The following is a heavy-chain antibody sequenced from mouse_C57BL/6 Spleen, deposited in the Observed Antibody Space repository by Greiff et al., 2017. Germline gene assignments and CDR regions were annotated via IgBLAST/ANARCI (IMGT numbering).Heavy chain of an antibody. D-gene: IGHD1-1*01. V-gene: IGHV5-17*01. CDR3: ASDYGSYWYFDG. J-gene: IGHJ1*03. CDR1: GFTFSDYG. CDR2: ISSGSSTI. Sequence: EVKLVESGGGLVKPGGSLKLSCAASGFTFSDYGMHWVRQAPEKGLEWVAYISSGSSTIYYADTVKGRFTISRDNAKNTLFLQMTSLGSEDTAMYYCASDYGSYWYFDGWGTGTTVTVSS.